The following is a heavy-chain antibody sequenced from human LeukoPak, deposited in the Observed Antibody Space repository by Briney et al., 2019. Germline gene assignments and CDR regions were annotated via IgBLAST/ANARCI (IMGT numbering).Heavy chain of an antibody. J-gene: IGHJ4*02. V-gene: IGHV4-39*02. CDR3: ATDTYYASVNYYGPIDY. CDR2: IHYSGST. Sequence: PSETLSLTCTVSGGAISSSGYYWGWVRQPPGKGLEWIGSIHYSGSTYYNPSLKSRVTISVDTAKNQFSLRLTSVTAADTAVYYFATDTYYASVNYYGPIDYWGQGTLVTVSS. CDR1: GGAISSSGYY. D-gene: IGHD3-10*01.